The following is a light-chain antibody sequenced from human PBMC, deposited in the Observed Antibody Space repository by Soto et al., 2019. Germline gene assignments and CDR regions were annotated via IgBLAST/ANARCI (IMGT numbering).Light chain of an antibody. Sequence: DIQMTQSPSTLSASVGDRVTISCRASQSVSNWLAWYQQKPGKAPKLLIYKASSLESGVPSRFSGSGSLTEFTLTISSLQPDDFATYYCQQYNYYWTFGQGTKVEIK. J-gene: IGKJ1*01. CDR2: KAS. CDR3: QQYNYYWT. CDR1: QSVSNW. V-gene: IGKV1-5*03.